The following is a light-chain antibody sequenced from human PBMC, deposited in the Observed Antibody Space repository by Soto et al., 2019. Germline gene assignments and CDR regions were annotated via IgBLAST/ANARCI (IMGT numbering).Light chain of an antibody. CDR1: QSVSNK. J-gene: IGKJ1*01. CDR2: AAY. CDR3: QQYNNWPQT. Sequence: DIVMTQSPATLSVSPEQRATLSCRASQSVSNKLAWYQQKPVQAPSLLIYAAYKSATGILARFSGSGSRTEFTLTIDSLQSEDFAVYYCQQYNNWPQTFGQGTKV. V-gene: IGKV3-15*01.